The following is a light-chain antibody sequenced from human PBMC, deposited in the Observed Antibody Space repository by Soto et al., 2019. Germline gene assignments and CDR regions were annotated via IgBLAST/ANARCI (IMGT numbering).Light chain of an antibody. CDR1: SSNIGNNA. Sequence: QSVLTQPPSVSEAPRQRVTISCSGSSSNIGNNAVNWYQQLPGKAPKLLIYYDDLLPSGVSDRFSGSKSGTSASLAVSGLQSEDEADYYCAAWDDSRNGQVFGTVTNLNVL. V-gene: IGLV1-36*01. J-gene: IGLJ1*01. CDR3: AAWDDSRNGQV. CDR2: YDD.